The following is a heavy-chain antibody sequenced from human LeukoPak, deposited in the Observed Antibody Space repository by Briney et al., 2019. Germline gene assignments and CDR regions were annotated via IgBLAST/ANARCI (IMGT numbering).Heavy chain of an antibody. J-gene: IGHJ6*03. CDR1: GGSFSGYY. V-gene: IGHV4-34*01. CDR2: INHSGST. CDR3: ARSPYDPYYALYYYYMDV. Sequence: SETLSLTCAVYGGSFSGYYWSWIRQPPGKGLEWIGEINHSGSTNYNPSLKSRVTISVDTSKNQFSLKLSSVTAADTAVYYCARSPYDPYYALYYYYMDVWGKGTTVTISS. D-gene: IGHD2/OR15-2a*01.